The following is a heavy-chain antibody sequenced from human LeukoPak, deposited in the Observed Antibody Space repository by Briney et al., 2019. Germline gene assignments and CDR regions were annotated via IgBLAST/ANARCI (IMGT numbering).Heavy chain of an antibody. J-gene: IGHJ4*02. D-gene: IGHD3-22*01. CDR3: ARLYDSSGYWN. CDR1: GGSISSSSYY. V-gene: IGHV4-39*01. Sequence: PSETLSLTCTVSGGSISSSSYYWGWIRQPPGKGLEWIGSIYYSGSTYYNPSLKSRVTISVDTSKNQFSLKLSSVTAADTAVYYCARLYDSSGYWNWGQGTLATVSS. CDR2: IYYSGST.